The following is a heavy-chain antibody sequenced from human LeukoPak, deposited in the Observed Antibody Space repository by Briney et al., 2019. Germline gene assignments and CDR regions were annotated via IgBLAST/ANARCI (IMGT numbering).Heavy chain of an antibody. J-gene: IGHJ4*02. Sequence: ASVKVSCKVSGYTLTELSMHWVRQAPGKGLEWMGGFDPEDGETIYAQKFQGRVTMTEDTSTDIAYMELSSLRSEDTAVYYCATRAVAGTLFDYWGQGTLVTVSS. CDR1: GYTLTELS. D-gene: IGHD6-19*01. CDR3: ATRAVAGTLFDY. CDR2: FDPEDGET. V-gene: IGHV1-24*01.